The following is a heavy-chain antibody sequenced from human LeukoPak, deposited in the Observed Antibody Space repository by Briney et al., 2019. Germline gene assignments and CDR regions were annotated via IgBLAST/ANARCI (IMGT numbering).Heavy chain of an antibody. CDR3: ARDDLGVVGATHDAFDI. Sequence: SETLSLTCTVSDDSITIYYWSWIRQPPGKGLEWIGYIDHTGITNYNPSLNSRVTISRDTSKNHFSLELSSATAADTAVYYCARDDLGVVGATHDAFDIWGQGTIVTVSS. D-gene: IGHD1-26*01. J-gene: IGHJ3*02. CDR1: DDSITIYY. V-gene: IGHV4-59*01. CDR2: IDHTGIT.